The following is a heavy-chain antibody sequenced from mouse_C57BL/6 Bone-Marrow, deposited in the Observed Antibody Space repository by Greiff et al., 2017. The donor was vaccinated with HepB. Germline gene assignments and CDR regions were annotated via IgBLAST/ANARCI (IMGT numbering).Heavy chain of an antibody. V-gene: IGHV1-19*01. CDR1: GYTFTDYC. CDR3: ARWTYYDSPFAY. D-gene: IGHD2-10*01. CDR2: INPYNGGT. J-gene: IGHJ3*01. Sequence: EVQLQQSGPVLVKPGASVKMSCKASGYTFTDYCMNWVKQSHGKSLEWIGVINPYNGGTSYNQKFKGKATLTVDKSSSTAYMELNSLTSEDSAVYYCARWTYYDSPFAYWGQGTLVTVSA.